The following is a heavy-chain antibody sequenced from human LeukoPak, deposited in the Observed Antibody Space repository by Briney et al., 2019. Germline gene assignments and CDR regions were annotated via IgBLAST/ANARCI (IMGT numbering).Heavy chain of an antibody. J-gene: IGHJ4*02. D-gene: IGHD6-25*01. CDR3: ARDSGTSGADDY. Sequence: GGSLRLSCVASGFTFSTYSMTWVRQAPGKGLEWVPYINRASSTIYYADSVKGRFTISRDNAKNSLYLQMNSLRVEDTALYYCARDSGTSGADDYWGQGTLVTVSS. CDR2: INRASSTI. CDR1: GFTFSTYS. V-gene: IGHV3-48*01.